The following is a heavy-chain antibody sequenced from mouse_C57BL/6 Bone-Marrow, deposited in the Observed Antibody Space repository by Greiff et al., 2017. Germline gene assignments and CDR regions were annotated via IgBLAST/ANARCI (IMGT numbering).Heavy chain of an antibody. D-gene: IGHD1-1*01. V-gene: IGHV1-9*01. CDR1: GYTFTGYW. CDR2: ILPGSGST. CDR3: ARGGNLYYGSRPDWDFDV. J-gene: IGHJ1*03. Sequence: VQLQQSGAELMKPGASVKLSCKATGYTFTGYWIEWVKQRPGHGLEWIGEILPGSGSTNYNEKFKGKATFTADTSSNTAYMQLSSLTTEDSAIYYCARGGNLYYGSRPDWDFDVWGTGTTVTVSS.